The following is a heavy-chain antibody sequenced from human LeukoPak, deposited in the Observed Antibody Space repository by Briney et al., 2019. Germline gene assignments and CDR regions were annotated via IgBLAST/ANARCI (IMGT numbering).Heavy chain of an antibody. Sequence: PSQTLSLTCTVSGDSINSGAYYWSWIRQHPGKGLEWIGYMYYSGSSYYNPSLQSRVSTSVDTSKKQVSLQLSSVTAADTAVYYCAGMRQQLVSDYWGQGTLVTVSS. CDR1: GDSINSGAYY. CDR2: MYYSGSS. J-gene: IGHJ4*02. V-gene: IGHV4-31*03. D-gene: IGHD6-13*01. CDR3: AGMRQQLVSDY.